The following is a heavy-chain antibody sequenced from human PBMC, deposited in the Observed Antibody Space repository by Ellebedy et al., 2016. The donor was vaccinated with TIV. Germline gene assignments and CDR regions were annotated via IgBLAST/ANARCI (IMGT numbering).Heavy chain of an antibody. V-gene: IGHV3-74*01. J-gene: IGHJ4*02. CDR1: GFPFSSYW. CDR2: INTDGSST. D-gene: IGHD4-23*01. CDR3: ARDAADSGGKLDY. Sequence: GESLKISCAASGFPFSSYWMHWVRQAPGKGLMWVSRINTDGSSTNYADSVKGRFTISRDNAKNTLYLQMNNLRAEDTAVYYCARDAADSGGKLDYWGQGALVTVSS.